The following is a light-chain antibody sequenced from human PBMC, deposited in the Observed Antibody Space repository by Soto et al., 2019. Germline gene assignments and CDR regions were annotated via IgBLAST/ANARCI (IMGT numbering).Light chain of an antibody. CDR1: QSVSSTY. CDR3: QQYGNSPYT. Sequence: EIVLTQSPGTLSLSPGERATLSCRASQSVSSTYFAWYQQKPGQAPRLLIYGASSRATGIPDRFSGSGSGTDFTLTISRLEPEDFAVYYCQQYGNSPYTFGQGTKLEI. J-gene: IGKJ2*01. V-gene: IGKV3-20*01. CDR2: GAS.